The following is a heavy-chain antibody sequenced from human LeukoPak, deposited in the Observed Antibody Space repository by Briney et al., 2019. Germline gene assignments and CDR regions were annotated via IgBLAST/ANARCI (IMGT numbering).Heavy chain of an antibody. V-gene: IGHV3-30-3*01. D-gene: IGHD5/OR15-5a*01. J-gene: IGHJ5*02. Sequence: GGSLRLSCAASGFTFSSYAMHWVRQAPGKGLEWVAVISYDGSNKYYADSVKGRFTISRDNSKNTLYLQMNSLRAEDTAVYYCARDTHGVYGWFDPWGQGTLVTVSS. CDR1: GFTFSSYA. CDR2: ISYDGSNK. CDR3: ARDTHGVYGWFDP.